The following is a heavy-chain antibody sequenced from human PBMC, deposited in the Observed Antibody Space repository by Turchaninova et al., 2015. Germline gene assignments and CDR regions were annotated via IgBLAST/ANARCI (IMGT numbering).Heavy chain of an antibody. CDR1: GFNDMSKN. J-gene: IGHJ4*02. Sequence: EVTMRLYGAASGFNDMSKNRGWVRKAAGKGLEVVSGMYSGGSTCYADSVKGRITISRDNSKSTLYLQMNSLRAEDTAVYYCARGGYYYDSSVDYWGQGTLVTVSS. D-gene: IGHD3-22*01. CDR3: ARGGYYYDSSVDY. V-gene: IGHV3-53*01. CDR2: MYSGGST.